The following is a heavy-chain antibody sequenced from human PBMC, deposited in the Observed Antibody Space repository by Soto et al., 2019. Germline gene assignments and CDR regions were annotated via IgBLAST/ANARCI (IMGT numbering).Heavy chain of an antibody. Sequence: SVKVSCKASGGTFSSDSFSWVRQAPGQGLEWMGGIIPMFDTPIYAQKFQDRVTITADESTSTAYMQLSSLRSGDTAVYYCARSGGLNRDFNYWGQGSLVTVSS. J-gene: IGHJ4*02. CDR3: ARSGGLNRDFNY. CDR1: GGTFSSDS. V-gene: IGHV1-69*13. CDR2: IIPMFDTP. D-gene: IGHD2-15*01.